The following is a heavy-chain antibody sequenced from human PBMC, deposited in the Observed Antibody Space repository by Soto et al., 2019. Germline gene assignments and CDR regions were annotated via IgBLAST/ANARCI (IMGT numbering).Heavy chain of an antibody. J-gene: IGHJ5*02. Sequence: SETLSLTCTVSRGSISSNDYYCGWIRQPPGKGLEWFGTVNYSGDTYYTPSLKSRVTISVDTSKNQFSLKLSSVTAADTAVYYCARHYSWCFDPWGQGTPVTV. V-gene: IGHV4-39*01. CDR1: RGSISSNDYY. CDR2: VNYSGDT. D-gene: IGHD1-26*01. CDR3: ARHYSWCFDP.